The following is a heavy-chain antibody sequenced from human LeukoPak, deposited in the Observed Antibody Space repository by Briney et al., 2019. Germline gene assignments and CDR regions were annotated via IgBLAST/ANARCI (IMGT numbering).Heavy chain of an antibody. CDR2: INPSGGST. CDR3: ARGGTTITMVRGVITSMDV. J-gene: IGHJ6*02. CDR1: GYTFTSYY. Sequence: ASVKVSCKASGYTFTSYYMHWVRQAPGQGLEWMGIINPSGGSTSYAQKFQGRVTMTRDTSTSTVYMELSSLRSEDTAVYYCARGGTTITMVRGVITSMDVWGQGTTVTVSS. D-gene: IGHD3-10*01. V-gene: IGHV1-46*01.